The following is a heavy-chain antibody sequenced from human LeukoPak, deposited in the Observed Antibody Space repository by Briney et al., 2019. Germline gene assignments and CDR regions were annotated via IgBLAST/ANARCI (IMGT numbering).Heavy chain of an antibody. D-gene: IGHD2-2*01. CDR1: GGTFSSYA. CDR2: IIPILGIA. V-gene: IGHV1-69*04. CDR3: ARDDAPGYVVPAASDV. J-gene: IGHJ6*02. Sequence: SVKVSCKASGGTFSSYAISWVRQAPGQGLEWMGRIIPILGIANYAQKFQGRVTITADKCTSTAYMELSSLRSEDTAVYYCARDDAPGYVVPAASDVWGQGTTVTVSS.